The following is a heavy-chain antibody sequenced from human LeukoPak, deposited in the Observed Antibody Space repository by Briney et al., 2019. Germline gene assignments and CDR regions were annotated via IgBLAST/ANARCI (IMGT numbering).Heavy chain of an antibody. Sequence: GGSLRLSCAASGFTFSSYAMHWVRQAPGKGLEWVAVISYDGSNKYYADSVKGRFTISRDNSKNTLYLQMNSLRAEDTAVYYCARGVYYSSSSLFVDYWGQGTLVTVSS. CDR2: ISYDGSNK. D-gene: IGHD6-6*01. V-gene: IGHV3-30-3*01. CDR1: GFTFSSYA. CDR3: ARGVYYSSSSLFVDY. J-gene: IGHJ4*02.